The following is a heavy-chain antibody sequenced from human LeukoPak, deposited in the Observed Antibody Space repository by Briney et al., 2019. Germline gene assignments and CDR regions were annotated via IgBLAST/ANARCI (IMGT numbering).Heavy chain of an antibody. J-gene: IGHJ4*02. CDR3: AKGGDSNSWYYFNY. Sequence: GGSLRLSCAASGFTFSSYVMSWVRRAPGKGLESVSGISGGGAKTYNTDSVKGRFTISRDNSKNTLYLQMNSLRAEDTAVYYCAKGGDSNSWYYFNYWGQGTLVTVSS. V-gene: IGHV3-23*01. CDR2: ISGGGAKT. D-gene: IGHD6-13*01. CDR1: GFTFSSYV.